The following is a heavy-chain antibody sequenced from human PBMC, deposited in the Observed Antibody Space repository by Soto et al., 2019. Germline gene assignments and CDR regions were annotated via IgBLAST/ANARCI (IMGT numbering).Heavy chain of an antibody. CDR3: ARDGYYYDSSGYQRVYYFDY. V-gene: IGHV4-59*01. CDR1: GGSISSYY. J-gene: IGHJ4*02. Sequence: PSETLSLTCTVSGGSISSYYWSWIRQPPGKGLEWIGYIFYSGSTNYNPSLKSRVTISVDTSKNQFSLRLSSVTAADTAVYYCARDGYYYDSSGYQRVYYFDYWGQGTLVT. CDR2: IFYSGST. D-gene: IGHD3-22*01.